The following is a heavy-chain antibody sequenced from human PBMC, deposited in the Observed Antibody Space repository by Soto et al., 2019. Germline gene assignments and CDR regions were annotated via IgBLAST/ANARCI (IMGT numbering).Heavy chain of an antibody. CDR2: IYYSGST. Sequence: TLSLTCTVSGGSIGSGAYYWSWLRQHPGKGLEWIGFIYYSGSTYYNPSLRSRVTISIDTSNNHFSLKLSSVTAADTAVYYCAKSYGPTDTWFDPWGQGTLVTVS. CDR3: AKSYGPTDTWFDP. D-gene: IGHD4-17*01. J-gene: IGHJ5*02. V-gene: IGHV4-31*03. CDR1: GGSIGSGAYY.